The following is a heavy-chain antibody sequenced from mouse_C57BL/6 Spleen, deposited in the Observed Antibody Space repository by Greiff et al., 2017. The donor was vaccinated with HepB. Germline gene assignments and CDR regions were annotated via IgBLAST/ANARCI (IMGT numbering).Heavy chain of an antibody. CDR1: GYTFTRYC. V-gene: IGHV1-64*01. CDR3: ARGRAIDYGNPYHFDY. D-gene: IGHD2-1*01. Sequence: QVPLQPPGAELVKPGASVKLSCKASGYTFTRYCMHWVQQRPGQGLEWIGRIHPNSGSTNYNEKFKNKSTLTVDKSSSTAYMQLSSLTSEDSAVYYCARGRAIDYGNPYHFDYWGQGTTLSGAS. J-gene: IGHJ2*01. CDR2: IHPNSGST.